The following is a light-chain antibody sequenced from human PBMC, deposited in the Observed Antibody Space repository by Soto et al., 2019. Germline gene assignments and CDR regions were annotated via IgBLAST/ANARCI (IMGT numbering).Light chain of an antibody. V-gene: IGKV3-11*01. J-gene: IGKJ5*01. Sequence: EIVLTQSPVILSLSPGERATLSCRASQSFSTYLAWYQQKPGQAPRLLIYDASNRATGIPARFSGSGSGTDFTLTISSLEPEDFAVYYCQQRRNWQVTFGQGTRLEIK. CDR3: QQRRNWQVT. CDR1: QSFSTY. CDR2: DAS.